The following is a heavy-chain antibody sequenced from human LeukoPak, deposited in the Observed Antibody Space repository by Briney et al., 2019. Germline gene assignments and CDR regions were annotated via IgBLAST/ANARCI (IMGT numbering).Heavy chain of an antibody. V-gene: IGHV1-2*02. CDR3: ARYSGSYIQFDY. D-gene: IGHD1-26*01. J-gene: IGHJ4*02. CDR1: GYTFTGYY. Sequence: ASVKVFCKASGYTFTGYYMHWVRQAPGQGLEWMGWINPNSGGTNYAQKFQGRVTMTRDTSISTAYMELSRLRSDDTAVYYCARYSGSYIQFDYWGQGTLVTVSS. CDR2: INPNSGGT.